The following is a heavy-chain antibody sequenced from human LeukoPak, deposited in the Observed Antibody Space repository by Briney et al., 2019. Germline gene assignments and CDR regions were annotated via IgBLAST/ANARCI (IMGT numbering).Heavy chain of an antibody. Sequence: PGGSLRLSCAASGFTFSDYYMSWIRQAPGKGLEWVSYISSSGSTTYYADSVKGQFTISRDNAKNSLYLQMNSLRAEDTAVYYGSREAYYYGSGTGITDYWGQGTLVTVSS. D-gene: IGHD3-10*01. J-gene: IGHJ4*02. CDR1: GFTFSDYY. V-gene: IGHV3-11*01. CDR2: ISSSGSTT. CDR3: SREAYYYGSGTGITDY.